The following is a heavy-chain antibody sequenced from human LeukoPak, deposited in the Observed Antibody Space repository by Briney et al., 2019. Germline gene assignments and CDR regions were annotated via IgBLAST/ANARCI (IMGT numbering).Heavy chain of an antibody. CDR3: ARDLSGIAGYTYGRGIDY. J-gene: IGHJ4*02. D-gene: IGHD5-18*01. Sequence: GGSLRLSCAASGFTFSSYWMSWVRQAPGKGLEWVANINKDGSEKYYVDAVKGRFTISRDNAKTSLYLQMNSLRAEDTAVYYCARDLSGIAGYTYGRGIDYWGQGTLVTVSS. CDR1: GFTFSSYW. CDR2: INKDGSEK. V-gene: IGHV3-7*01.